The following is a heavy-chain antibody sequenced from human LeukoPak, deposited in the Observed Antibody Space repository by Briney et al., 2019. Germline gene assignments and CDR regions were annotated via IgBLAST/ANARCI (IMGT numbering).Heavy chain of an antibody. D-gene: IGHD3-10*01. J-gene: IGHJ4*02. CDR3: ARDLDQYNGRFGGFGHDF. CDR2: ISAYNGNT. Sequence: ASVNVSCKASGYRFSNYGINWVRQAPGQGLEWMGWISAYNGNTNYAQSLQGRVTMTTDTSTSTVYMEMRSLTSDDTAVYYCARDLDQYNGRFGGFGHDFWGQGTLVTVSS. V-gene: IGHV1-18*01. CDR1: GYRFSNYG.